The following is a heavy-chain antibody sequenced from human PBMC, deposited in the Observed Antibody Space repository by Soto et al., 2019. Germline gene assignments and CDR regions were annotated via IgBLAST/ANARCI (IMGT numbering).Heavy chain of an antibody. Sequence: QVQLQASGPGLVKPSQTLSLPCTVSGGSINSDDSYWSWLRQPPGRALEWIGYIYDSGTTCYNPPLTGRVTVSLATSENLFPLQLNSVPAAATGLYYCARVRQSGIVAMLASYAMEVWGQGTAVSVSS. CDR3: ARVRQSGIVAMLASYAMEV. CDR1: GGSINSDDSY. CDR2: IYDSGTT. V-gene: IGHV4-30-4*01. D-gene: IGHD5-12*01. J-gene: IGHJ6*02.